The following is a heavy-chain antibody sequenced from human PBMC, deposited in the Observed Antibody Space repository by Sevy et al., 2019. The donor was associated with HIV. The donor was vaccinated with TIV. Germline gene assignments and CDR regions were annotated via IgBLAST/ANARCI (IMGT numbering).Heavy chain of an antibody. CDR3: AKGVYDFWSGRSDIFDI. J-gene: IGHJ3*02. CDR1: GFTFGTHA. Sequence: GGSLRLSCATSGFTFGTHAMSWVRQAPGKGLEWVSGISGSGGRTYYADSVKGRFTISRDKSKKTLYLQVNSLRAEDTAVYYCAKGVYDFWSGRSDIFDIWGQGTMVTVSS. CDR2: ISGSGGRT. V-gene: IGHV3-23*01. D-gene: IGHD3-3*01.